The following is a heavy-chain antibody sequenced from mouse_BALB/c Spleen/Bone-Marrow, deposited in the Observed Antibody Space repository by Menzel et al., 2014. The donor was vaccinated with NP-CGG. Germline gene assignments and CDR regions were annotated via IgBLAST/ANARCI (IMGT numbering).Heavy chain of an antibody. Sequence: EVQGVESGGGLVQPGGSLKLSCAASGFTFNSNTMSWVRQTPEKRLEWVAHITDGGGATYYLDTVKGRFTISRDSAKSTLYLQMSSLKSEDTAMYYCTRPRYPFYAMDSWGQGTSVTVSS. V-gene: IGHV5-12-2*01. CDR1: GFTFNSNT. J-gene: IGHJ4*01. CDR2: ITDGGGAT. CDR3: TRPRYPFYAMDS. D-gene: IGHD2-14*01.